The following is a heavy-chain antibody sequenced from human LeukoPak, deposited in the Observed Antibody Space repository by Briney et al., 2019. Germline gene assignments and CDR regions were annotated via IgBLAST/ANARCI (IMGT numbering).Heavy chain of an antibody. Sequence: GGSLRLSCAASGFTLSDYYMSWIRQAPGKGLEWVSYISSSGDTIDYADSVKGRFTISRDNAKNSLFVQMNSLRAEDTAVYYCARGGGPTVTTQSSIDYWGQGTLVTVSS. D-gene: IGHD4-17*01. CDR1: GFTLSDYY. J-gene: IGHJ4*02. CDR3: ARGGGPTVTTQSSIDY. V-gene: IGHV3-11*01. CDR2: ISSSGDTI.